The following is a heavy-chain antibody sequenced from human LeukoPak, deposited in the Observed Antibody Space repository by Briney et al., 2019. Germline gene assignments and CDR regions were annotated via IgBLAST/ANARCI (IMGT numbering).Heavy chain of an antibody. Sequence: PSETLSLTCTVSGGSISSYYWSWIRQPAGKGLEWIGRIYTSGSTNYNPSLKSRVTMSVDTSKNQFSLKLSSVTAADTAVYYCARAAGILTGYSPPRWFDPWGQGTLVTVSS. D-gene: IGHD3-9*01. V-gene: IGHV4-4*07. CDR2: IYTSGST. CDR3: ARAAGILTGYSPPRWFDP. J-gene: IGHJ5*02. CDR1: GGSISSYY.